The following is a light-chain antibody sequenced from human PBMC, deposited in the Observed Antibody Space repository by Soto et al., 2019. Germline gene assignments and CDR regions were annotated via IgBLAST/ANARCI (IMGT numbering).Light chain of an antibody. V-gene: IGKV3-20*01. CDR2: GAS. CDR1: QSVSSSY. CDR3: QQYGSSPLGYT. J-gene: IGKJ2*01. Sequence: EIVLTQSPGTLSLSPGERATLSCRASQSVSSSYLAWYQQKPGQAPRLLIYGASSRATGIPDRFSGSGSGTDFTLTISRLEPEDFAVYYCQQYGSSPLGYTFGQGTKVDIK.